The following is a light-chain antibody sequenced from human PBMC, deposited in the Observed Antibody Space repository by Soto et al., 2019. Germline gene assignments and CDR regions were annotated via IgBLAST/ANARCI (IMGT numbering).Light chain of an antibody. CDR3: QQYGSSPT. CDR2: GAS. J-gene: IGKJ1*01. V-gene: IGKV3-20*01. CDR1: QSVSSSY. Sequence: EIVLTHSPGTLSLSPGERATLSCRASQSVSSSYLAWHQQKPGQAPRLLIYGASSRATGIPDRFSGSGSGTDFTLTISRLEPEDFAVYYCQQYGSSPTFGQGTKVEIK.